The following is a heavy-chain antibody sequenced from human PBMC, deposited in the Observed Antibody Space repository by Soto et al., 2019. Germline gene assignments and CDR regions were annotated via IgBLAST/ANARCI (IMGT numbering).Heavy chain of an antibody. CDR3: ARGGLRSYYYYGMDV. CDR1: GFTFSDYY. D-gene: IGHD4-17*01. Sequence: PGGSLRLSCAASGFTFSDYYMSWIRQAPGEGLEWVSYISSSSSYTNYADSVKGRFTISRDNAKNSLYLQMNSLRAEDTAVYYCARGGLRSYYYYGMDVWGQGTTVTVSS. V-gene: IGHV3-11*06. J-gene: IGHJ6*02. CDR2: ISSSSSYT.